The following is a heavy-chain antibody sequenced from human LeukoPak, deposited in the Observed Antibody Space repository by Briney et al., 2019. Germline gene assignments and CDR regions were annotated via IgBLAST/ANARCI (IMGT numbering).Heavy chain of an antibody. CDR2: INPSGGST. J-gene: IGHJ6*03. Sequence: ASVKVSCTASGYTFTSYYMHWVRQAPGQGLEWMGIINPSGGSTSYAQKFQGRVTMTRGMSTSTVYMELSSLRSEDTAVYYCATYSSSSVVDDYYYYMDVWGKGTTVTVSS. V-gene: IGHV1-46*01. CDR3: ATYSSSSVVDDYYYYMDV. CDR1: GYTFTSYY. D-gene: IGHD6-6*01.